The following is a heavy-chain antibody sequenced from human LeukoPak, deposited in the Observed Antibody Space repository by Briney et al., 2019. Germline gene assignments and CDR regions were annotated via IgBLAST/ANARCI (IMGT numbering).Heavy chain of an antibody. Sequence: SETLSLTCAVYGGSFSGYYWSWIRQPPGKGLGWIGEINHSGSTNYNPSLKSRVTISVDTSKNQFSLKLSSVTAADTAVYYCATSGMVLSTSDSRCSGWFDPWGQGTLVTVSS. CDR2: INHSGST. V-gene: IGHV4-34*01. CDR1: GGSFSGYY. CDR3: ATSGMVLSTSDSRCSGWFDP. J-gene: IGHJ5*02. D-gene: IGHD2-2*01.